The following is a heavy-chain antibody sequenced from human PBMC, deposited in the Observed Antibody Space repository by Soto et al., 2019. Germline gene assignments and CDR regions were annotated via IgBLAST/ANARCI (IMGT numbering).Heavy chain of an antibody. CDR1: GYTFTSYD. Sequence: QVQLVQSGAEVKKPGASVKVSCKASGYTFTSYDINWVRQATGQGLEWMGWMNPNSGNTGYAQKFQGRVTMTRNTSISTAYMELSSLRSEDTAVYYCARAAYCDFWSGYQNNWFDPWGQGTLVTVSS. J-gene: IGHJ5*02. CDR3: ARAAYCDFWSGYQNNWFDP. V-gene: IGHV1-8*01. D-gene: IGHD3-3*01. CDR2: MNPNSGNT.